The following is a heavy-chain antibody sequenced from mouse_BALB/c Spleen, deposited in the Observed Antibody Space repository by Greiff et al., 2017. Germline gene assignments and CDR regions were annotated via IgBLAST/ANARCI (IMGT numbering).Heavy chain of an antibody. Sequence: EVQLQQSGPGLVKPSQSPSLTCSVTGYSITSGYYWNWIRQFPGNKLEWMGYISYDGSNNYNPSLKNRISITRDTSKNQFFLKLNSVTTEDTATYYCARDRFDYWGQGTTLTVSS. CDR1: GYSITSGYY. CDR2: ISYDGSN. V-gene: IGHV3-6*02. J-gene: IGHJ2*01. CDR3: ARDRFDY.